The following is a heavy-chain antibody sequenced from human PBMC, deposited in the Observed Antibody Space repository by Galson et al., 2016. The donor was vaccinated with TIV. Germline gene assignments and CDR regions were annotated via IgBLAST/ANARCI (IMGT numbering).Heavy chain of an antibody. CDR1: GGSMRDSY. CDR3: ARDIGGYDFDY. V-gene: IGHV4-59*01. Sequence: LSLTCTVSGGSMRDSYWSWIRPTPGKGLEWIGYVYYTGGPKYNPALKSRVTISFDTSKNQFSLRLSSVTAADTAMYYCARDIGGYDFDYWGQGTLVAVSS. J-gene: IGHJ4*02. D-gene: IGHD5-12*01. CDR2: VYYTGGP.